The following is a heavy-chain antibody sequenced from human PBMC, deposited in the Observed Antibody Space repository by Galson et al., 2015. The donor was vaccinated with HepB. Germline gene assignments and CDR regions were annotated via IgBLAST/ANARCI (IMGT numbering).Heavy chain of an antibody. Sequence: SLRLSCAASGLTFRRYWMSWVRQAPGKGLEWVANIKEDGSEKYYVDSVKGRFTISRDNAKNSLYLPMTSLRAEDTAVYYCARIELLNSLDYWGQGALVTVSS. D-gene: IGHD4-23*01. CDR3: ARIELLNSLDY. J-gene: IGHJ4*02. V-gene: IGHV3-7*01. CDR1: GLTFRRYW. CDR2: IKEDGSEK.